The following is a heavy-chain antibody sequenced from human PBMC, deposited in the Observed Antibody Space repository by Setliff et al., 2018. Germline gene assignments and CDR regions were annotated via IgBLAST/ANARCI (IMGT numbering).Heavy chain of an antibody. CDR2: SRYAENYQ. CDR1: GFTISYYA. J-gene: IGHJ4*02. D-gene: IGHD3-16*01. Sequence: PGESLKISCAASGFTISYYAIHWVRQAPGKGLEWVAVSRYAENYQYYADSVKGRFTISRDNSENTLYLQMNSLRAEDTAVYYCARDPRGQPSFDYWGQGALVTVSS. V-gene: IGHV3-30-3*01. CDR3: ARDPRGQPSFDY.